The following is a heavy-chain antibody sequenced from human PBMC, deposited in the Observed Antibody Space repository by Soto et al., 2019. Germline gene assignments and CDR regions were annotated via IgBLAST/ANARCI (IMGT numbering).Heavy chain of an antibody. CDR3: ARDIAAAAYGMDV. D-gene: IGHD6-13*01. V-gene: IGHV3-30-3*01. CDR2: ISYDGSNK. CDR1: GFTFSSYA. J-gene: IGHJ6*02. Sequence: GGALRLCCAASGFTFSSYAMHWVRQAPGKGLEWVAVISYDGSNKYYADSVKGRFTISRDNSKNTLYLQMNSLRAEDTAVYYCARDIAAAAYGMDVWGQGTKVTVSS.